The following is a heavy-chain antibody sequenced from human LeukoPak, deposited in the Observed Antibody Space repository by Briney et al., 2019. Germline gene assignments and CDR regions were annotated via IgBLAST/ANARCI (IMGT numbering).Heavy chain of an antibody. CDR2: IYASGST. J-gene: IGHJ3*02. V-gene: IGHV4-4*07. CDR3: ARYYYDRSGYFRGDDTFDI. Sequence: ASETLSLTCTVSGGSTSSYYWSWIRQPAGKGLEWIGRIYASGSTTYNPSLQSRVTISVDTSKNEFSLKLSSVTAADTAVYYCARYYYDRSGYFRGDDTFDIWGQGTLVTVSS. CDR1: GGSTSSYY. D-gene: IGHD3-22*01.